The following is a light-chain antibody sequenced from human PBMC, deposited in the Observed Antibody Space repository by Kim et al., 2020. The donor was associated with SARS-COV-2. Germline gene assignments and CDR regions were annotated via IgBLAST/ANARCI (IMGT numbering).Light chain of an antibody. CDR2: GKN. J-gene: IGLJ2*01. CDR3: NSRDSNDNVV. CDR1: SLRSYY. V-gene: IGLV3-19*01. Sequence: VAVGQTVRITCQGDSLRSYYATWYKQKPGQAPILVIYGKNNRPSGIPDRFSGSSSGNTASLTITGTQAGDEADYYCNSRDSNDNVVFGGGTQMTVL.